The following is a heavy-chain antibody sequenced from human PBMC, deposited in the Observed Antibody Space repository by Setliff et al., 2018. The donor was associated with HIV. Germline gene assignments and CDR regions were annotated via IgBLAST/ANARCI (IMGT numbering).Heavy chain of an antibody. J-gene: IGHJ4*02. CDR2: IDPSDSYA. CDR3: AREPPSEYYFDH. V-gene: IGHV5-10-1*01. Sequence: GESLKISCKGSGYSFPKYLISWVRQMPGKGLEWMGRIDPSDSYANYSPSFQGHVTISADKSISTAYLQWRSLRASDTAMYYCAREPPSEYYFDHWGRGTQVTVSS. CDR1: GYSFPKYL.